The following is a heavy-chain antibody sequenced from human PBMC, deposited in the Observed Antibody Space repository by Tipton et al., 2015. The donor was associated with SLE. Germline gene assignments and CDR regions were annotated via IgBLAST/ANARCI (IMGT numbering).Heavy chain of an antibody. D-gene: IGHD3-10*01. J-gene: IGHJ4*02. CDR3: ARGGSRTMVRGVHDY. CDR1: GYSISSGYY. CDR2: IYHSGNS. Sequence: TLSLTCAVSGYSISSGYYWGWIRQPPGKGLEWIGSIYHSGNSYYNPSLKSRVTISVDTSKNQFSLKLSSVTATDTAVYYCARGGSRTMVRGVHDYWGQGTLVTVSS. V-gene: IGHV4-38-2*01.